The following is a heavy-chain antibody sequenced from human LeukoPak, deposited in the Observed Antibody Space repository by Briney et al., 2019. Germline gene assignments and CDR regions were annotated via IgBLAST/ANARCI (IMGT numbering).Heavy chain of an antibody. Sequence: GESLKISCKGSGYSFTSYWIGWVRQMPGKGLEWMGIIYPGDSDTRYSPSFQGQVTISADKSISTAYLQWSSLKASDTAMYYCARLAYYDSSGYYGGVEYYFDYWGQGTLVTVSS. J-gene: IGHJ4*02. V-gene: IGHV5-51*01. CDR2: IYPGDSDT. CDR3: ARLAYYDSSGYYGGVEYYFDY. D-gene: IGHD3-22*01. CDR1: GYSFTSYW.